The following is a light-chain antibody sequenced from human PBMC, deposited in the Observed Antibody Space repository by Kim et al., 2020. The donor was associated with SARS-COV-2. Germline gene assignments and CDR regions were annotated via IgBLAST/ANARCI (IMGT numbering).Light chain of an antibody. J-gene: IGKJ2*01. CDR3: LRHYNTPPYT. CDR1: QSVLYSANTKNY. V-gene: IGKV4-1*01. CDR2: WAS. Sequence: TINCKSSQSVLYSANTKNYLAWYQQKPGQPPKLLIYWASTRASGVPDRFSGSGSGTDFTLTISSLQTEDVAVYYCLRHYNTPPYTFDQGTKVDIK.